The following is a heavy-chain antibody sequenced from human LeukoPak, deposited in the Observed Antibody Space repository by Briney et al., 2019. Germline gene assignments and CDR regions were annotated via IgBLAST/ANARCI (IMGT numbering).Heavy chain of an antibody. D-gene: IGHD6-19*01. CDR1: GFTFSSYC. J-gene: IGHJ4*02. Sequence: GGSLRLSCAASGFTFSSYCMNWVRQAPGKGLEWVSSISSSSSYIYYADSVKSRFTISRDNAKNSLYLQMNSLRAEDTAVYYCARDLGYSSGPNYWGQGTRVTVSS. V-gene: IGHV3-21*06. CDR3: ARDLGYSSGPNY. CDR2: ISSSSSYI.